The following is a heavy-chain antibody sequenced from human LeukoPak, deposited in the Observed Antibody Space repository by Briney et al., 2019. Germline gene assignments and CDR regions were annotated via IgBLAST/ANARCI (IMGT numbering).Heavy chain of an antibody. Sequence: PSETLSLTCTVSGGSISSYYWSWIRQPAGKGLEWIGRIYTSGSTNYNPSLKSRVTISIDTSKNQFSLKLRSVTAADTAVYYCASPGSPGNFDYWGQGTLVTVSS. J-gene: IGHJ4*02. CDR2: IYTSGST. CDR1: GGSISSYY. CDR3: ASPGSPGNFDY. D-gene: IGHD1-14*01. V-gene: IGHV4-4*07.